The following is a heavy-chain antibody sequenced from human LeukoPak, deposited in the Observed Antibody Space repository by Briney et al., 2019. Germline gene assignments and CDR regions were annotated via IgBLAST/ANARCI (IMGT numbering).Heavy chain of an antibody. J-gene: IGHJ6*03. CDR3: ARDQAIIAAAGTLYYYYYMDV. CDR2: INWNGGST. D-gene: IGHD6-13*01. Sequence: PGGSLRLSCAASGFTFDDYGMSWVRQAPGKGLEWVSGINWNGGSTGYADSVKGRFTISRDNAKNSLYLQMNSLRAEDTALYYCARDQAIIAAAGTLYYYYYMDVWGKGTTVTVSS. CDR1: GFTFDDYG. V-gene: IGHV3-20*04.